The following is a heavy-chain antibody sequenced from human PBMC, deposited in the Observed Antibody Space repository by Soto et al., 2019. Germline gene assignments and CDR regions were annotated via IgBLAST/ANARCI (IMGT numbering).Heavy chain of an antibody. J-gene: IGHJ3*01. CDR1: GDSISSYY. V-gene: IGHV4-59*01. D-gene: IGHD2-21*02. CDR2: IYYSGST. CDR3: ARGGGYSTGNAFDL. Sequence: SETLSLTCTVSGDSISSYYWSWIRRPPGKGLEWIGYIYYSGSTDYNPSLKSRVTISVDTSKNQFSLRLSAVTAADTAVYYCARGGGYSTGNAFDLWGQGTMVTVSS.